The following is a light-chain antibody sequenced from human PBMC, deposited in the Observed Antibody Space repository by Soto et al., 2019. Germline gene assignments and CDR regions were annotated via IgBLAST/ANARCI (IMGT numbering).Light chain of an antibody. Sequence: QAVVTQEPSLTVSPGGTVTLTCGSSTGAVTSGHYPYWFQHKPGQTPRTLIYDTSNKHSWTPARVSGSLLGGKAALTLSGAQPEDEDEYYCFLSYSCARVFGGGTKLTVL. CDR2: DTS. CDR3: FLSYSCARV. CDR1: TGAVTSGHY. J-gene: IGLJ3*02. V-gene: IGLV7-46*01.